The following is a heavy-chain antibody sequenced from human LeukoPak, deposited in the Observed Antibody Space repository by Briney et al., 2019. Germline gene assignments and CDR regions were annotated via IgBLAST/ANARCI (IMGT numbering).Heavy chain of an antibody. V-gene: IGHV3-7*01. J-gene: IGHJ4*02. Sequence: PGGSLRLSCAASGFIFTNYFMSWVRQAPGKGLEWVASIKHDGSEKYYVDSVRGRFTISRDNTMNSLYLQMSSLRAEDTAVYYCATDRGWGTSVYSLYYFEYGGQGTLVTSPS. CDR1: GFIFTNYF. D-gene: IGHD3-22*01. CDR2: IKHDGSEK. CDR3: ATDRGWGTSVYSLYYFEY.